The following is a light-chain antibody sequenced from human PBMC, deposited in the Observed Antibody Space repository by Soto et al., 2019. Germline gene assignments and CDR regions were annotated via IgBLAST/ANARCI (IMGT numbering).Light chain of an antibody. J-gene: IGKJ1*01. CDR1: QNINSW. Sequence: DIQLTQSPSFLSASVGDRVTITCRASQNINSWLAWYQQKPGKAPKLLIYEASSLEKGVPARFGGSGSGTEFTLTISSLQPDDFATYYCQQYNVYSWTFGQGTKVEIK. V-gene: IGKV1-5*03. CDR2: EAS. CDR3: QQYNVYSWT.